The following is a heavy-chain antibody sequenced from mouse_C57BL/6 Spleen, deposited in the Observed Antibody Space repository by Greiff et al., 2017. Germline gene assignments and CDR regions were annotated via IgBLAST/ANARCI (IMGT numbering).Heavy chain of an antibody. V-gene: IGHV1-64*01. J-gene: IGHJ2*01. CDR1: GYTFTSYW. CDR3: SKLHDYYFDY. Sequence: QVQLKQPGAELVKPGASVKLSCKASGYTFTSYWMHWVKQRPGQGLEWIGMIHPNSGSTNYNEKFKSKATLTVDKSSSTAYMQRSSLTSEDSAVYYYSKLHDYYFDYWGQGTTVTVSS. D-gene: IGHD2-1*01. CDR2: IHPNSGST.